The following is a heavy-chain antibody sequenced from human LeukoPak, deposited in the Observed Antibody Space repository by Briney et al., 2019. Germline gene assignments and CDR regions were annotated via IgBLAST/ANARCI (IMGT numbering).Heavy chain of an antibody. CDR2: IYSSGAT. J-gene: IGHJ5*02. CDR1: GGSLSTYY. Sequence: PSETLSLTCTVSGGSLSTYYWSWIRQPAGKGLEWIGRIYSSGATNYNPSLKSRVTMSVDTSKNQFSLKLSSVTAADAAVYYCARCSGNGYDYSWLDPWGQGTLVTVSS. D-gene: IGHD5-12*01. V-gene: IGHV4-4*07. CDR3: ARCSGNGYDYSWLDP.